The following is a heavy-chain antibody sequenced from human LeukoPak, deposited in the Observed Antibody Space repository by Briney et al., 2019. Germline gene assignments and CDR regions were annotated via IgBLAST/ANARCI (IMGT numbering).Heavy chain of an antibody. J-gene: IGHJ4*02. Sequence: PGGSLRLSCTASGFIFNSYTMNWVRQAPGKGLEWVSSITSSSNYIYYADSMKGRFTISRDNAKNSLYLQMNSLRAEDTAVYYCARDAYSSSSFDYWGQGTLVTVSS. D-gene: IGHD6-19*01. CDR3: ARDAYSSSSFDY. CDR1: GFIFNSYT. CDR2: ITSSSNYI. V-gene: IGHV3-21*01.